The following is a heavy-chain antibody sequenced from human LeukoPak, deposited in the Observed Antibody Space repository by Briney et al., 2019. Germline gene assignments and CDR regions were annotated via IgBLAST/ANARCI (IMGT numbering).Heavy chain of an antibody. J-gene: IGHJ3*02. CDR1: GFTFSSYS. D-gene: IGHD1-26*01. V-gene: IGHV4-4*07. Sequence: PGGSLRLSCAASGFTFSSYSMSWIRQTAGKGLEWIGRMYTSGSTNYNPSLKSRVSMSVDTSKNQFSLRLRSVTAADTAVYYCAGGILYSGISIPGFDIWGRGTMVTVSS. CDR2: MYTSGST. CDR3: AGGILYSGISIPGFDI.